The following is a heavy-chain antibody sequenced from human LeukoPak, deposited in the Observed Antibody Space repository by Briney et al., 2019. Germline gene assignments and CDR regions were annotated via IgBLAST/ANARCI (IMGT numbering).Heavy chain of an antibody. CDR3: AKAGGLQAVAGRIDY. CDR1: GFTFSNYV. Sequence: GGSLRLSCAASGFTFSNYVMSWVRQAPGKGLEWVSAIGGGATTYYADYVKGRFTISRDNSKNTLYLQMNSLRAEDTAIYYCAKAGGLQAVAGRIDYWGQGTLVTVS. J-gene: IGHJ4*02. D-gene: IGHD6-19*01. V-gene: IGHV3-23*01. CDR2: IGGGATT.